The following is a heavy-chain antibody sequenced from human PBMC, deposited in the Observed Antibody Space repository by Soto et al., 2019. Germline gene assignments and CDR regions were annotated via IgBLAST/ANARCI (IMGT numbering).Heavy chain of an antibody. V-gene: IGHV4-34*01. D-gene: IGHD5-18*01. CDR1: GGSFGGYY. CDR3: ARLEYSYGYYYYGMDV. Sequence: SETLSLTCAVYGGSFGGYYWTWIRQPPGTGLEWIGDINYSGSTNYNPSLKSRVTISVDTSKNQFSLKLSSVTAADTAVYYCARLEYSYGYYYYGMDVWGQGTTVTVSS. J-gene: IGHJ6*02. CDR2: INYSGST.